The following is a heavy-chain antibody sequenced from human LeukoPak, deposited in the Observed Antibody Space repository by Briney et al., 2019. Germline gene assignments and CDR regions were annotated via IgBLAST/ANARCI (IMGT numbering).Heavy chain of an antibody. D-gene: IGHD2-21*02. Sequence: PGGSLRLSCAVSGFTFSNFWMHWVRQVPGKGLVWVSRIGPDGSDTSYADSVRGRFTISRDNARNTLYLQMNRLRAEDTAVYYCAGLTYIWHFDDFDIWGQGTMVTVSS. V-gene: IGHV3-74*01. J-gene: IGHJ3*02. CDR3: AGLTYIWHFDDFDI. CDR1: GFTFSNFW. CDR2: IGPDGSDT.